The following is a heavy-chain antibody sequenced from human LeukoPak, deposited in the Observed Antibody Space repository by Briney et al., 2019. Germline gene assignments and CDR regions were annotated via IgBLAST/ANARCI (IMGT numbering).Heavy chain of an antibody. CDR3: ARGQVGATLHF. CDR2: IYYSGST. D-gene: IGHD1-26*01. V-gene: IGHV4-39*01. CDR1: GGSIGSGSYY. J-gene: IGHJ4*02. Sequence: SETLSLTCTVSGGSIGSGSYYWGWIRQPQGKGLEWIGSIYYSGSTSYNPSLKSRVTISEDMSKNQFSLRLRSVTAADTAVYHCARGQVGATLHFWGQGTPVSVSS.